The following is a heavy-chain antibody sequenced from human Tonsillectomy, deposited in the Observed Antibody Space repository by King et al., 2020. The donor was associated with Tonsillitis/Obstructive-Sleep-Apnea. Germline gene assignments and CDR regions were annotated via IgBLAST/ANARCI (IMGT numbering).Heavy chain of an antibody. D-gene: IGHD4-17*01. CDR1: GGTFSSYA. V-gene: IGHV1-69*12. CDR3: ARDLGVDNDYGDYGPSTYYFYYMDV. CDR2: IIPIFGTA. J-gene: IGHJ6*03. Sequence: QLVQSGAEVKKPGSSVKVSCKASGGTFSSYAISWVRQAPGQGLEWMGGIIPIFGTANYAQKFQGRFTITADESTSTAYMELSSLRSEDTAVYYCARDLGVDNDYGDYGPSTYYFYYMDVWGKGTTVTVSS.